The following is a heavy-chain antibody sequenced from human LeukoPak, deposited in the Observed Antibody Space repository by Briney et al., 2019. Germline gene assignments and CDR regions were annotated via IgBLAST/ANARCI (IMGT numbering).Heavy chain of an antibody. V-gene: IGHV4-30-2*01. Sequence: KTSETLSLTCTVSGGSISSGGYYWSWIRQPPGKGLEWIGYIYHSGSTYYNPSLKSRVTISVDRSKNQFSLKLSSVTAADTAVYYCARNPPYYGYFDYWGQGTLVTVSS. CDR1: GGSISSGGYY. D-gene: IGHD1-14*01. CDR2: IYHSGST. J-gene: IGHJ4*02. CDR3: ARNPPYYGYFDY.